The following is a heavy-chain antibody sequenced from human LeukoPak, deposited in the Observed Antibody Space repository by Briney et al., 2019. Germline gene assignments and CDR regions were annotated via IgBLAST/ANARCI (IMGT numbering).Heavy chain of an antibody. CDR1: GGTFSSYA. D-gene: IGHD3-22*01. Sequence: ASVKVSCKASGGTFSSYAISWVRQAPGQGLEWMGGIIPIFATANYAQKFQGRVTITADGFTSTAYMELSSLRSEDTAVYYCARDDGGYYDDAFDIWGQGTMVTVSS. CDR3: ARDDGGYYDDAFDI. V-gene: IGHV1-69*13. J-gene: IGHJ3*02. CDR2: IIPIFATA.